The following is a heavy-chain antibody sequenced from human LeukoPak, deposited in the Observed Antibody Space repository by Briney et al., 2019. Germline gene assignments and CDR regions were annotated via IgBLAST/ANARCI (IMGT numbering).Heavy chain of an antibody. D-gene: IGHD2-2*01. V-gene: IGHV3-23*01. CDR3: EKDPGVVHAHYFDY. CDR1: GFTFSSYA. CDR2: TGSTGVST. J-gene: IGHJ4*02. Sequence: GGSLRLSCAASGFTFSSYAINWVRQAPGKGLEWVSGTGSTGVSTFYADSVKDRFTVSRKNSKNTLSLQMNSLSAEDTAVDYCEKDPGVVHAHYFDYWGQGTLVTVSS.